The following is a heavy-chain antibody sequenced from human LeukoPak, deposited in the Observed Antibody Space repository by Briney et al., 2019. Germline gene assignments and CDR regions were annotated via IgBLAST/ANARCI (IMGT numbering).Heavy chain of an antibody. D-gene: IGHD3-22*01. Sequence: SETLSLTCTVSGGSISSYYWSWIRQHPGKGLEWIGFIYYSGSTYYNPSLKSRVTISVDTSKNQFSLKLSAVTAADTAVYYCARAYDSSGYYPSYFGYWGQGTLVTVSS. CDR1: GGSISSYY. V-gene: IGHV4-59*06. J-gene: IGHJ4*02. CDR3: ARAYDSSGYYPSYFGY. CDR2: IYYSGST.